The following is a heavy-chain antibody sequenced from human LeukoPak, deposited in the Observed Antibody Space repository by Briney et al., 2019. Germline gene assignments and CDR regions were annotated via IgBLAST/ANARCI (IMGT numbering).Heavy chain of an antibody. CDR2: ISSSSSTI. D-gene: IGHD3-3*01. V-gene: IGHV3-48*04. CDR3: ARDQYDTWSRRGNFDS. CDR1: GFTFSSYS. J-gene: IGHJ4*02. Sequence: GGSLRLSCAASGFTFSSYSMNWVRQAPGKGLEWVSYISSSSSTIYYADSVKGRFTISRDNTKNSPYLQMNSLRAEDTAVFYCARDQYDTWSRRGNFDSWGQGTLVIVSS.